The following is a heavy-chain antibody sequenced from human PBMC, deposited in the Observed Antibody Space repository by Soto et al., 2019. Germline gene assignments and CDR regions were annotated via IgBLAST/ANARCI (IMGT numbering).Heavy chain of an antibody. D-gene: IGHD2-2*01. CDR1: GGTFSSYA. CDR3: ARGVIYCSSTSCYDAFDI. V-gene: IGHV1-69*13. CDR2: IIPIFGTA. Sequence: ASVKVSCKASGGTFSSYAISWVRQAPGQGLEWMGGIIPIFGTANYAQKFQGRVTITADESTSTAYMELSSLRSEDMGVYYCARGVIYCSSTSCYDAFDIWGQGTMVTVSS. J-gene: IGHJ3*02.